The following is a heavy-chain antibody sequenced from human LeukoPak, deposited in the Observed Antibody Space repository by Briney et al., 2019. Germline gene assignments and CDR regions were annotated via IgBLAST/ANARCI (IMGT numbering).Heavy chain of an antibody. J-gene: IGHJ5*02. CDR3: P. Sequence: GGSLRLSCAASGFAFGDYWMTWVRQAPGKGLEWVANIKYDGSEKYYVDSLRGRFTISRDNAKNSLYHCARARQWLGVSNWSNPWGQGTLVTVSS. D-gene: IGHD6-19*01. CDR2: IKYDGSEK. V-gene: IGHV3-7*01. CDR1: GFAFGDYW.